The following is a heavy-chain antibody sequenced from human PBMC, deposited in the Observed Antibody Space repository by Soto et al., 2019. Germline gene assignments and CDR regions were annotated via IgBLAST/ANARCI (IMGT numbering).Heavy chain of an antibody. V-gene: IGHV1-69*13. D-gene: IGHD4-17*01. CDR3: ATHGDYENYYFDY. CDR2: IIPIFGTA. Sequence: SVKVSCKASGGTFSSYAISWVRQAPGQGLEWMGGIIPIFGTANYAQKFQGRVTITADESTSTAYMELSSLRSEDTAVYYCATHGDYENYYFDYWGQGTLVTVSS. CDR1: GGTFSSYA. J-gene: IGHJ4*02.